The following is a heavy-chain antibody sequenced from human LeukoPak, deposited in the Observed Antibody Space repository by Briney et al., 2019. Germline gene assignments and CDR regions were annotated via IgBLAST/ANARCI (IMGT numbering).Heavy chain of an antibody. CDR3: TRGSYGDYQY. D-gene: IGHD4-17*01. CDR2: IDPSSTYI. CDR1: RFTFSSYT. Sequence: GGSLRLSCSASRFTFSSYTMNWVRQAPGKGLEWVSSIDPSSTYIYYADSVKGRFTISRDNAQNSLYLQMNSLRAEDTAVYYWTRGSYGDYQYWGQGTLVTVFS. V-gene: IGHV3-21*01. J-gene: IGHJ4*02.